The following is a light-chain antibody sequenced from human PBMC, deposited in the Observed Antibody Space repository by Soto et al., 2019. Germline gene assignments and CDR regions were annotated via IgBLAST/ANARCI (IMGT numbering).Light chain of an antibody. J-gene: IGKJ4*01. Sequence: DIQMTQSPSSLSASVGDRVTITCRASQSISSYLNWYQQKPGKAPKLLIYAASSLQSGVPSRFSGSATGTDFTLTISSLQPEDFATYYYQQSYSTPLTFGGGTKVEIK. CDR2: AAS. CDR3: QQSYSTPLT. V-gene: IGKV1-39*01. CDR1: QSISSY.